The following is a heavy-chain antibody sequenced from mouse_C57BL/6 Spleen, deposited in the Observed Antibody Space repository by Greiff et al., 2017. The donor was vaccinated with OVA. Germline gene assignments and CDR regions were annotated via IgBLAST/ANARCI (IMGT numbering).Heavy chain of an antibody. D-gene: IGHD3-1*01. CDR3: ARREGRAFAY. CDR1: GYTFTDYY. Sequence: EVQLQQSGPELVKPGASVKISCKASGYTFTDYYMNWVKQSHGKSLEWIGDINPNNGGTSYNQKFKGKATLTVDKSSSTAYMELRSLTSEDSAVYYCARREGRAFAYWGQGTLVTVSA. CDR2: INPNNGGT. V-gene: IGHV1-26*01. J-gene: IGHJ3*01.